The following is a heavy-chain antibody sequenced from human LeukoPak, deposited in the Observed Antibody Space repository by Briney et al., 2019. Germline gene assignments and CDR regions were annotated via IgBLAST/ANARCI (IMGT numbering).Heavy chain of an antibody. CDR3: ARDWLEPYDYYGMDV. CDR2: INAGNGKT. D-gene: IGHD5-12*01. Sequence: ASVKVSCKASGYTFTSYSMHWVRQAPGQSLEWMGWINAGNGKTKYSQKFQGRLTITRDTSANTAYMDLSSLRSEDTAVYYCARDWLEPYDYYGMDVWGQGTTVTVSS. J-gene: IGHJ6*02. V-gene: IGHV1-3*01. CDR1: GYTFTSYS.